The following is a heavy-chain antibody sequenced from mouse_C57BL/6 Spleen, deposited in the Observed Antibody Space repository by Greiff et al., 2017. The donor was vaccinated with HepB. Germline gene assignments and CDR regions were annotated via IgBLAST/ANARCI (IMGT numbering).Heavy chain of an antibody. CDR1: GYTFTSYW. D-gene: IGHD2-4*01. V-gene: IGHV1-53*01. CDR2: INPSNGGT. CDR3: ARGNYDYDGRGNFAY. J-gene: IGHJ3*01. Sequence: QVQLQQPGTELVKPGASVKLSCKASGYTFTSYWMHWVKQRPGQGLEWIGNINPSNGGTNYNEKFKSKATLTVDNSASTAYMQLSSLTSADSAVYYCARGNYDYDGRGNFAYWGQGTLVTVSA.